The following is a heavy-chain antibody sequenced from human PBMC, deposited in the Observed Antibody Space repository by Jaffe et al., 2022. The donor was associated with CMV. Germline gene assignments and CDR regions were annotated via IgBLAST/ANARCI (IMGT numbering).Heavy chain of an antibody. V-gene: IGHV4-4*02. CDR3: ARGSTLAAAGTQYYYYYYMDV. D-gene: IGHD6-13*01. Sequence: QVQLQESGPGLVKPSGTLSLTCAVSGGSISSSNWWSWVRQPPGKGLEWIGEIYHSGSTNYNPSLKSRVTISVDKSKNQFSLKLSSVTAADTAVYYCARGSTLAAAGTQYYYYYYMDVWGKGTTVTVSS. CDR1: GGSISSSNW. CDR2: IYHSGST. J-gene: IGHJ6*03.